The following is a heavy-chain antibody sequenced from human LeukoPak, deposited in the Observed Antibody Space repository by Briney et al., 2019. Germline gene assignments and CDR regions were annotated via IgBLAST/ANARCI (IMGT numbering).Heavy chain of an antibody. CDR3: ARGAYYYDSSGRHAFDI. D-gene: IGHD3-22*01. V-gene: IGHV1-69*13. Sequence: SVKVSCKASGGTFSSYAISWVRQAPGQGLEWMGGIIYIFGTPNYAQKFQGRVTITADESTSTAYMELGSLRSEDTAVYYCARGAYYYDSSGRHAFDIWGQGTMVTVSS. J-gene: IGHJ3*02. CDR1: GGTFSSYA. CDR2: IIYIFGTP.